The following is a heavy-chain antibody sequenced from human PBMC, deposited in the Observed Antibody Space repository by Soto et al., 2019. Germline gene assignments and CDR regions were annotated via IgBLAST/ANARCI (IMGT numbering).Heavy chain of an antibody. V-gene: IGHV3-11*01. D-gene: IGHD5-18*01. CDR2: ISSSGVSM. Sequence: QVQLLQSGGGLVKPGGSLGLSCAASGLTFSSSYMSWIRQAPGKGLEWVSYISSSGVSMYYADSVKGRFTISRDNANNSLYLQMNSLRAEDTAVYYCARGGFNYASWGQGTLVTVS. J-gene: IGHJ5*02. CDR3: ARGGFNYAS. CDR1: GLTFSSSY.